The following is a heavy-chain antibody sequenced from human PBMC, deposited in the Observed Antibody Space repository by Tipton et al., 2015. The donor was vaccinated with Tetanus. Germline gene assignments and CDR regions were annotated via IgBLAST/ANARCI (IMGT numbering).Heavy chain of an antibody. J-gene: IGHJ5*02. V-gene: IGHV3-33*01. CDR3: ARDDFIRDSADP. Sequence: SLRLSCEASGFQFSSYAMHWVRQAPGKGLERLAVIWYDGSDRFYADSVKGRFTISRDNSRNTLALQMTSLRVDDTGVYFCARDDFIRDSADPWGQGTLVVVSS. CDR1: GFQFSSYA. CDR2: IWYDGSDR. D-gene: IGHD2-21*01.